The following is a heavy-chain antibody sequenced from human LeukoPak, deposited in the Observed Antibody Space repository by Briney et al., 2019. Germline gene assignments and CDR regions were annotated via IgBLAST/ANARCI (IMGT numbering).Heavy chain of an antibody. D-gene: IGHD2-2*01. Sequence: SQTLSLTCTVSGGSISSGDYYWSWIRQPPGEGLEWIGYIYYSGSTYYNPSLKSRVTISVDTSKNQFSLKLSSVTAADTAVYYCATTDCSSTSCHYYYYYYMDVWGKGTTVTVSS. J-gene: IGHJ6*03. V-gene: IGHV4-30-4*08. CDR2: IYYSGST. CDR1: GGSISSGDYY. CDR3: ATTDCSSTSCHYYYYYYMDV.